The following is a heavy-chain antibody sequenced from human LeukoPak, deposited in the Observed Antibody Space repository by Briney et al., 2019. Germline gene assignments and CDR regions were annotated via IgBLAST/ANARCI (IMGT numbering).Heavy chain of an antibody. CDR2: ISGSGAYI. CDR3: AHRCSISDCHQSSFGMDV. CDR1: GLTFTSYI. Sequence: GGSLRLSCETSGLTFTSYIMHWVRQAPGKGLEWVSSISGSGAYIYYADSVKGRFTISRDNAKNSLSLQMSSLRAEDTAVYFCAHRCSISDCHQSSFGMDVWGQGTTVTVYS. D-gene: IGHD2-2*01. J-gene: IGHJ6*02. V-gene: IGHV3-21*06.